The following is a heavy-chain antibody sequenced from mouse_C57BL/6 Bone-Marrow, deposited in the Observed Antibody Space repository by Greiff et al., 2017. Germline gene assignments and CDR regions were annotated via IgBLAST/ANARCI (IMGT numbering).Heavy chain of an antibody. D-gene: IGHD1-1*01. CDR1: GYTFTSYG. CDR2: IYPRSGNT. Sequence: QVQLQQSGAELARPGASVKLSCKASGYTFTSYGISWVKQRPGQGLEWIGEIYPRSGNTYYNEKFKGKATLTADKSSSTAYMELRSLTSEDSAVYFGARWGGYYDGRGDYWGKGTTLTVSS. CDR3: ARWGGYYDGRGDY. J-gene: IGHJ2*01. V-gene: IGHV1-81*01.